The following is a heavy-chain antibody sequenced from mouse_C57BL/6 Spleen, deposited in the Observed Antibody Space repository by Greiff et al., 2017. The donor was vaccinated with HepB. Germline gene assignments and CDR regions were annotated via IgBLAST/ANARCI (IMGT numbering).Heavy chain of an antibody. D-gene: IGHD2-1*01. CDR2: ISGGGGNT. V-gene: IGHV5-9*01. CDR1: GFTFSSYT. Sequence: DVMLVESGGGLVKPGGSLKLSCAASGFTFSSYTMSWVRQTPEKRLEWVATISGGGGNTYYPDSVKGRFTISRDNAKNTLYLQMSSLRSEDTALYYCARQKGGYGNYDDAMDYWGQGTSVTVSS. J-gene: IGHJ4*01. CDR3: ARQKGGYGNYDDAMDY.